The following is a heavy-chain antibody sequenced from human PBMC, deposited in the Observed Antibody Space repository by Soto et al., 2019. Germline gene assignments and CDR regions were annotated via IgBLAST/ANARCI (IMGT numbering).Heavy chain of an antibody. CDR1: GYTFTSYA. CDR2: INAGNGNT. D-gene: IGHD3-3*01. Sequence: ASVKVSCKASGYTFTSYAMHWVRQAPGQRLEWMGWINAGNGNTKYSQKFQGRVTITRDTSASTAYMELSSLRSEDTAVYYCARDRLRTIFGVVNDGMDVWGQGTPVTVYS. J-gene: IGHJ6*02. V-gene: IGHV1-3*01. CDR3: ARDRLRTIFGVVNDGMDV.